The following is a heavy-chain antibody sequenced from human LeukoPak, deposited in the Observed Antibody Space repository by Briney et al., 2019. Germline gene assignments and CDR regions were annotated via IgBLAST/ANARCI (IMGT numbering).Heavy chain of an antibody. CDR2: IYYSGST. D-gene: IGHD1-7*01. J-gene: IGHJ4*02. V-gene: IGHV4-39*01. CDR1: GGSISSSSYY. CDR3: ARVSRELTIDY. Sequence: SETLSLTCTVSGGSISSSSYYWGWIRQPPGKGLEWIGSIYYSGSTYYNPSLKSRVTISVDTSKNQFSLKLSSVTAADTAVYYCARVSRELTIDYWGQGTLVTVSS.